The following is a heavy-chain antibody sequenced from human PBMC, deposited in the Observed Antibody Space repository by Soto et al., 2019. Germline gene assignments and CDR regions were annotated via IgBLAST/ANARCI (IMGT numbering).Heavy chain of an antibody. CDR2: IYYSVST. CDR3: ARLTLAGPSGRSYLRYYYYGRDA. J-gene: IGHJ6*04. V-gene: IGHV4-59*01. Sequence: SETLSLTCTVSGGSISSYYWSWIRQPPGKGLEWIGYIYYSVSTNYNPSLKSRVTISVDTSKNQFSLKLSSVTAADTAVYYCARLTLAGPSGRSYLRYYYYGRDAWGKGTTVTISS. D-gene: IGHD1-26*01. CDR1: GGSISSYY.